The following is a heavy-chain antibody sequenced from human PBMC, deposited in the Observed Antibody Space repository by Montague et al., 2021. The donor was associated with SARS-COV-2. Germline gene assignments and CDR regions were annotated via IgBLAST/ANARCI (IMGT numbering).Heavy chain of an antibody. D-gene: IGHD3-9*01. CDR2: IDYSWST. V-gene: IGHV4-59*01. CDR3: ARLPYDKSYGMDV. CDR1: GGSISTYY. J-gene: IGHJ6*02. Sequence: SETLSLTCTVSGGSISTYYWNWIRQFPGKGLEWIGYIDYSWSTNYNPSLQSRVIISVDRSKIQLSLKLNSVTAADTAIYYCARLPYDKSYGMDVWGQGTTVTVSS.